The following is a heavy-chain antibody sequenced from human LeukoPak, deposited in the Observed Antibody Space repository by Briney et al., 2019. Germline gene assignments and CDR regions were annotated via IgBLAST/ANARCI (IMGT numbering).Heavy chain of an antibody. V-gene: IGHV4-59*01. CDR2: IYYTGST. D-gene: IGHD5-24*01. CDR1: GGSISSYY. J-gene: IGHJ4*02. Sequence: SETLSLTCTVSGGSISSYYWSWIRQPPGKGLEWIGYIYYTGSTNYNPSLKSRVTISVDTSKNQFSLKLSSVTAADTAVYYCARASVEMATIRAFYFDYWGQGTLVTVSS. CDR3: ARASVEMATIRAFYFDY.